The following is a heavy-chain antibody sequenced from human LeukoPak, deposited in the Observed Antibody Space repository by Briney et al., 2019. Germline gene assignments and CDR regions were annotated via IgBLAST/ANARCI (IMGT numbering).Heavy chain of an antibody. CDR1: FFPCRIYN. J-gene: IGHJ2*01. V-gene: IGHV3-48*02. CDR3: ARDDSITSGHFDL. CDR2: ISCSNDTM. D-gene: IGHD3-3*02. Sequence: GESLTLFCAASFFPCRIYNRNWLRQSPGKGLEWVSYISCSNDTMFYPDSVKGRFTISRDNAKNSLYLQMYSLRDEDTAVYYCARDDSITSGHFDLWGHGTLVTVSS.